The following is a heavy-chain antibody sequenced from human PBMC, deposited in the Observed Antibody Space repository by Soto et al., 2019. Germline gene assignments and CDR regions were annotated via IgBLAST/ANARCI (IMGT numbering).Heavy chain of an antibody. CDR3: GKEMYPRTVLDSSSPWGDY. D-gene: IGHD6-6*01. CDR2: VSYDGSYK. V-gene: IGHV3-30*18. Sequence: QVQLVESGGGVAQPGRSLKLSCAGSGFTFSDYGMHWVRQAPGKGLEWVAVVSYDGSYKYYAHSVKGRFTVSRDLSGNTLFLQMNSLRLEDTAVYFCGKEMYPRTVLDSSSPWGDYWGQGTLVAVSS. J-gene: IGHJ4*02. CDR1: GFTFSDYG.